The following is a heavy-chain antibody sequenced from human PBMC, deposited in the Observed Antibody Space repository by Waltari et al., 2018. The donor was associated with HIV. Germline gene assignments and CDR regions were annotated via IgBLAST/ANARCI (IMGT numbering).Heavy chain of an antibody. J-gene: IGHJ3*02. D-gene: IGHD3-22*01. CDR1: GGSISSYY. CDR3: ARVPYDSSGLDAFDI. Sequence: QVQLQESGPGLVKPSETLSLTCTVSGGSISSYYWSWIRQPPGKGLEWIGYIYYSGSTNSNPSLKSRVTISVDTSKNQFSLKLSSVTAADTAVYYCARVPYDSSGLDAFDIWGQGTMVTVSS. CDR2: IYYSGST. V-gene: IGHV4-59*01.